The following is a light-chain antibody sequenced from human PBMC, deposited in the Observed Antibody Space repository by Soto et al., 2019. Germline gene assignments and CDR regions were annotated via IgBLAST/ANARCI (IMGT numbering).Light chain of an antibody. V-gene: IGLV7-43*01. CDR2: STS. Sequence: QAVVTQEPSLTVSPGGTVTLAWACSTGAVTSGYYPNWFQQKPGQAPRALIYSTSKKHSWTPARFSGSLLGGKAALTLSGVQPEDEAEYYCLLYFGGHVRRFGGGTKVTVL. CDR3: LLYFGGHVRR. J-gene: IGLJ3*02. CDR1: TGAVTSGYY.